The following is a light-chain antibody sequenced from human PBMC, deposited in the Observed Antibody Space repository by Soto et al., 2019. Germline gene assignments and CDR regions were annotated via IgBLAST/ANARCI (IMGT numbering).Light chain of an antibody. V-gene: IGLV2-14*03. CDR3: SSFSNSDSYV. CDR2: YVT. J-gene: IGLJ1*01. Sequence: TQPGSVYGSPGQSITIHYTETNSDIGAYNYVSWYQQHPGKAPELMIYYVTSRPSGVSYRFSGSKSGNTASLTISGLQAEDEADYYCSSFSNSDSYVFGTGTKVTVL. CDR1: NSDIGAYNY.